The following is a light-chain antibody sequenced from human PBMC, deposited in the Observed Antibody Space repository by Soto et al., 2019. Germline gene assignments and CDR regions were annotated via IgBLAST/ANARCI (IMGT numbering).Light chain of an antibody. V-gene: IGLV1-40*01. CDR1: SSNIGGGYD. Sequence: QSVLTQPPSVSGAPGQTVTISCTGSSSNIGGGYDVHWYQQLPGTAPKLLIYGDSNRPSGVPDRFSGSKSGTSASLAITGLQAEDEADYYCQSYDSSLSVVVFGGGTKLTVL. CDR3: QSYDSSLSVVV. J-gene: IGLJ2*01. CDR2: GDS.